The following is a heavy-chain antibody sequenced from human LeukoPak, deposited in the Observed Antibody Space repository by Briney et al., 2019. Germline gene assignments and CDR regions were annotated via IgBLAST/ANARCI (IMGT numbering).Heavy chain of an antibody. CDR1: GFTFYTYG. CDR2: IGPDGGTT. D-gene: IGHD6-13*01. Sequence: GGSLRLSCAASGFTFYTYGMHWVRQAPGKGLEYVSGIGPDGGTTYYANSVKGRFTISRDNSKYVLYLQMGSLTADDMAVYYCARGAQLTDYWGQGTLATVSS. CDR3: ARGAQLTDY. J-gene: IGHJ4*02. V-gene: IGHV3-64*01.